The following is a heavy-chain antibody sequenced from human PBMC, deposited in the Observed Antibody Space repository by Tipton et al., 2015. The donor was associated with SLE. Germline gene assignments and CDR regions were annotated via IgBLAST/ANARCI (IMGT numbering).Heavy chain of an antibody. V-gene: IGHV4-34*01. CDR2: SNPSGNT. CDR1: GGSFSGYS. J-gene: IGHJ4*02. D-gene: IGHD6-13*01. CDR3: ATRGSSSWYFFDY. Sequence: LRLSCAVYGGSFSGYSWSWIRQPPGKGLEWIGESNPSGNTNHNPSLKSRVAISADTSKRQFSLKLSSVTAADTAVYYCATRGSSSWYFFDYWGQGTLVTVSS.